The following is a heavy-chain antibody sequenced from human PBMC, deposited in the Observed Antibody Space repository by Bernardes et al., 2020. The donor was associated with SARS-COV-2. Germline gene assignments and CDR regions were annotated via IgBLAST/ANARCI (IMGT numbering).Heavy chain of an antibody. Sequence: ASVKDSCKASGYTFSTYGITWVRQAPGQGLEWMGWINADTGNTNYAQSLQGRVTMTTDTSTSTAYMELRTLISDDTAIYYCARVEDSGEYGGFDYWGQGTLVTVSS. CDR3: ARVEDSGEYGGFDY. V-gene: IGHV1-18*01. D-gene: IGHD4-17*01. CDR2: INADTGNT. CDR1: GYTFSTYG. J-gene: IGHJ4*02.